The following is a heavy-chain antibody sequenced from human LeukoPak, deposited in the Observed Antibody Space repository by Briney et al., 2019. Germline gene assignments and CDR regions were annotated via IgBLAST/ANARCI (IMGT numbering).Heavy chain of an antibody. Sequence: SLRLSCAATGFTFNRFAMQWVRQAPGKGLEWLATIWYDGSNKYYADSVMGRLTISRDNSKNTLYLQMNSLRAEDTAVYYCASGLVGATYYYGMDVWGQGTTVTVSS. D-gene: IGHD1-26*01. CDR1: GFTFNRFA. J-gene: IGHJ6*02. CDR2: IWYDGSNK. V-gene: IGHV3-33*01. CDR3: ASGLVGATYYYGMDV.